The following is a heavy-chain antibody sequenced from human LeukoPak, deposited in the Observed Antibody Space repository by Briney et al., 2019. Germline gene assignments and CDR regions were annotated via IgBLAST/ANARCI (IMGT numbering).Heavy chain of an antibody. Sequence: SETLSLTFTVSGDSISTYYWNWIRQPPGKGLEWIGYIYYSGSTNYNPSLKSRVTISVDTSKNQFSLKLNSVIAADTAVYFCARESDDAFDIWGQGTMVTVSS. CDR1: GDSISTYY. CDR2: IYYSGST. V-gene: IGHV4-59*01. CDR3: ARESDDAFDI. J-gene: IGHJ3*02.